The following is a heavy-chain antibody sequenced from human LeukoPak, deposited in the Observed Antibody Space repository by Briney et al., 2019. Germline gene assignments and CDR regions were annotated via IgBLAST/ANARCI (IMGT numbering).Heavy chain of an antibody. Sequence: GGALRLSCAAPGFRFSSYSMKWVRPAPGEGLGGVSFTSTSSAYTYYADSVKGRFTISRDNAKDSLYLQMNSLGAEDTAVYYCTRDQNWNYPRGLLDYWGQGTLVTVSS. J-gene: IGHJ4*02. V-gene: IGHV3-21*01. D-gene: IGHD1-7*01. CDR2: TSTSSAYT. CDR3: TRDQNWNYPRGLLDY. CDR1: GFRFSSYS.